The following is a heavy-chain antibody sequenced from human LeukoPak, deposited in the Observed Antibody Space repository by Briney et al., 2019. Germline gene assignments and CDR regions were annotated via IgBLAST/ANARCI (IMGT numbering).Heavy chain of an antibody. CDR2: IKGDGSEK. CDR1: GFTFSSHW. J-gene: IGHJ3*02. D-gene: IGHD3-22*01. Sequence: PGGSLRLSCAASGFTFSSHWMSWVRQAPGKGLEWVANIKGDGSEKYYVDSVKGRCTISRDNSKNTLYLQMNSLRVEDTAVYYCARGLFLSGYLDAFDIWGQGTVVTVSS. V-gene: IGHV3-7*03. CDR3: ARGLFLSGYLDAFDI.